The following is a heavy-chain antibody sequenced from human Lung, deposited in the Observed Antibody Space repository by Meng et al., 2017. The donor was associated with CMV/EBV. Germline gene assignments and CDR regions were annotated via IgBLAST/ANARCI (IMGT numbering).Heavy chain of an antibody. D-gene: IGHD3-22*01. J-gene: IGHJ4*02. V-gene: IGHV3-21*01. Sequence: VQLVGSGGGLVKPGGSLRLSCAASGFTFSSYSMNWVRQAPGKGLEWVSSISSSSYIYYADSVKGRFTISRDNAKNSLYLQMNSLRAENTAVYYCARTTYYYDSSGYYDWGQGTLVTVSS. CDR2: ISSSSYI. CDR3: ARTTYYYDSSGYYD. CDR1: GFTFSSYS.